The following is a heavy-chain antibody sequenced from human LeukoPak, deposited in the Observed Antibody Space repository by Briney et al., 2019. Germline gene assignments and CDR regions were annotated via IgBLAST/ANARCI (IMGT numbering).Heavy chain of an antibody. CDR1: GFTFSSHG. Sequence: GGSLRLSCAASGFTFSSHGMHWVRQAPGKGLEWVAVIWYDGSNKFYADSVRGRFTISRDNSKNTLYVQMNSLRAEDTAVYYCARGRGSGWYDAFDIWGEGTMVTVSS. CDR2: IWYDGSNK. D-gene: IGHD6-19*01. CDR3: ARGRGSGWYDAFDI. V-gene: IGHV3-33*01. J-gene: IGHJ3*02.